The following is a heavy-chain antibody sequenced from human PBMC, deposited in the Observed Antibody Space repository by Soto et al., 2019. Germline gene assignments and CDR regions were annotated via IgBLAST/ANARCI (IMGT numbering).Heavy chain of an antibody. CDR3: AHRLPGPSGYDV. Sequence: QITLKESGPTLVKPTQTLTLTCTSSVFSLTSGVVGVGWIRQPPGEALEWLALIYWNDEQYYNPSLRNRLTITSDTSKNQVVLTMTNMDPVDTATYYCAHRLPGPSGYDVWGQWTTVTVSS. D-gene: IGHD6-13*01. J-gene: IGHJ6*02. V-gene: IGHV2-5*01. CDR1: VFSLTSGVVG. CDR2: IYWNDEQ.